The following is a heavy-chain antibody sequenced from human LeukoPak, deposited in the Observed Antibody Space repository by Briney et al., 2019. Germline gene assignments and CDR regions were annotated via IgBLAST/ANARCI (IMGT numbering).Heavy chain of an antibody. CDR3: ARVLPGYSSGWFDY. V-gene: IGHV4-38-2*01. Sequence: PSETLSLTCAVSGYSISSGYYWGWIRQPPGKGLEWIGSIYHSGSTYYNPSLKSRVTISVDTSKNQFSLKLSSVTAADTAVYYCARVLPGYSSGWFDYWGQGTLVTVSS. CDR2: IYHSGST. D-gene: IGHD6-19*01. CDR1: GYSISSGYY. J-gene: IGHJ4*02.